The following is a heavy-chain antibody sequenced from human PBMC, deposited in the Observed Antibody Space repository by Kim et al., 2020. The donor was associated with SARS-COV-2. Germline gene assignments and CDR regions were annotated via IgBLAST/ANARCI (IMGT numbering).Heavy chain of an antibody. CDR3: EKMVIINDYNY. CDR1: GFTFDVYA. D-gene: IGHD3-9*01. Sequence: GGSLRLSCVASGFTFDVYAMSWVRQAQGKGLEWVSVMRGGGANNFYAEYVRGRFTISRANSKYTLNLQMNRLRAEETALYYSEKMVIINDYNY. CDR2: MRGGGANN. J-gene: IGHJ6*03. V-gene: IGHV3-23*01.